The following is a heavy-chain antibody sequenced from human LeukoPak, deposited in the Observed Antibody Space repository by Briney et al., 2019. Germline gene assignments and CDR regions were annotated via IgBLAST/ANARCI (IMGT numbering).Heavy chain of an antibody. CDR1: GFTFSSYA. V-gene: IGHV3-23*01. CDR3: AKDWDRYCSSTSCYRFFD. CDR2: ISGSGGST. J-gene: IGHJ4*02. D-gene: IGHD2-2*02. Sequence: PGGSLRLSCAASGFTFSSYAMSWVRQAPGKGLEWVSAISGSGGSTYYADSVKGRFTISRDNSKNTLYLQMNSLRAEDTAVYYCAKDWDRYCSSTSCYRFFDWGQGTLVTVSS.